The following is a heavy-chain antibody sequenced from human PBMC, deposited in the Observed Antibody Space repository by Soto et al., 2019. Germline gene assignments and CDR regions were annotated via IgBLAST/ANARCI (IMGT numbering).Heavy chain of an antibody. V-gene: IGHV4-31*03. D-gene: IGHD2-2*01. CDR2: IYYSGST. J-gene: IGHJ4*02. CDR1: GGSISSGGYY. Sequence: SETLSLTCTVSGGSISSGGYYWSWIRQHPGKGLEWIGYIYYSGSTYYNPSLKSRVTISVDTSKNQFSLKLSSVTAADTAVYYCARSVPAAYIDYWGQGTLVTVSS. CDR3: ARSVPAAYIDY.